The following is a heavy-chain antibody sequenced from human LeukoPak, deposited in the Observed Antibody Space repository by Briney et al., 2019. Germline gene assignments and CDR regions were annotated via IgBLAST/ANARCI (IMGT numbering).Heavy chain of an antibody. CDR2: TFSTST. D-gene: IGHD5-24*01. Sequence: PSETLSLTCSVAGDSVSSSPYYWGWIRQPPGKGLEWIGNTFSTSTLYNASLRSRVTIVVDTSKNQFSLKLTSATAADTAIYFCARYKFHNYFDPWGQGTLVVVSS. V-gene: IGHV4-61*01. J-gene: IGHJ5*02. CDR1: GDSVSSSPYY. CDR3: ARYKFHNYFDP.